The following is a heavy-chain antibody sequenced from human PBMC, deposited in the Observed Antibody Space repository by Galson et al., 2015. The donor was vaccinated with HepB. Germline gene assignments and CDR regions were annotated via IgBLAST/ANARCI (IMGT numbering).Heavy chain of an antibody. CDR2: ISSSGSTI. CDR1: GFTFSDYH. CDR3: ARHPARGRGYSYGWFDY. J-gene: IGHJ4*02. Sequence: SLRLSCAASGFTFSDYHMSWIRQAPGKGLEWVSYISSSGSTIYYADSVKGRFTISRDNAKNSLYLQMNSLRAEDTAVYYCARHPARGRGYSYGWFDYWGQGTLVTVSS. D-gene: IGHD5-18*01. V-gene: IGHV3-11*01.